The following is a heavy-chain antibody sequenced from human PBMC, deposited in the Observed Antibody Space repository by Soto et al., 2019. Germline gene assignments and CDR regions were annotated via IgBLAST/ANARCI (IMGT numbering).Heavy chain of an antibody. D-gene: IGHD3-3*01. CDR2: IWYDGSKK. Sequence: VQVVESGGGVVQPGRSLRLSCAASGFTFSSFGMHWVRQAPGKGLEWVSLIWYDGSKKSYGDSVKGRFTISRDNSRNTVYLQMNSLRAVDPAVYYCARDASYYSLWSGYYPSRNGMDVWGQGTTVTVSS. J-gene: IGHJ6*02. V-gene: IGHV3-33*01. CDR3: ARDASYYSLWSGYYPSRNGMDV. CDR1: GFTFSSFG.